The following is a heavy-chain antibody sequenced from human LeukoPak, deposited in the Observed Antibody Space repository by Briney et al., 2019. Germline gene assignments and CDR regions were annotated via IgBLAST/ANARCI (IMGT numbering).Heavy chain of an antibody. CDR2: IWYDGSNK. CDR3: ARVYSGYDSSGYDY. Sequence: GGSLRLSCAASGFTFSSYAMSWVRQAPGKGLEWVAVIWYDGSNKYYADSVKGRSTISRDNSKNTLYLQMNSLRAEDTAVYYCARVYSGYDSSGYDYWGQGTLVTVSS. J-gene: IGHJ4*02. V-gene: IGHV3-33*08. D-gene: IGHD3-22*01. CDR1: GFTFSSYA.